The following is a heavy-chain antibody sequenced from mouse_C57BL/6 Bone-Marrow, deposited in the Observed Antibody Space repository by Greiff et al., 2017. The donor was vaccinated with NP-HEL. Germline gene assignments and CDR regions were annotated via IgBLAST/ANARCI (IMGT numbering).Heavy chain of an antibody. CDR1: GYKFTDYN. CDR2: INPNNGGT. Sequence: EVQLQESGPELVKPGASVKMSCKASGYKFTDYNMHWVKQSHGKSLEWIGYINPNNGGTSYNQKFQGKATLTVNQSSSTAYMELRSLTSVDSSVYYCARGDYGYYVDYWGQGTTLTVSS. V-gene: IGHV1-22*01. D-gene: IGHD2-2*01. CDR3: ARGDYGYYVDY. J-gene: IGHJ2*01.